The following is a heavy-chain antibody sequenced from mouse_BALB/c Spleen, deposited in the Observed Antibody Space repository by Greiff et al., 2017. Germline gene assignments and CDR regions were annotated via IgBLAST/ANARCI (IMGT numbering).Heavy chain of an antibody. CDR1: GFTFSSYA. Sequence: EVQVVESGGGLVKPGGSQKLSCAASGFTFSSYAMSWVRQTPEKRLEWVASISSGGSTYYPDSVKGRFTISRDNARNILYLQMSSLRSEDTAMYYCARGGVYGYVWDFDVWGAGTTVTVSS. J-gene: IGHJ1*01. CDR3: ARGGVYGYVWDFDV. V-gene: IGHV5-6-5*01. D-gene: IGHD1-2*01. CDR2: ISSGGST.